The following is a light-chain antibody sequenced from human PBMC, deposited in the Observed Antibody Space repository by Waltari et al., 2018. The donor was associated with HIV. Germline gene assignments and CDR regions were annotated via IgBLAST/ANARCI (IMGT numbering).Light chain of an antibody. Sequence: QSALTQPASVSGSPGQSITISCTGTSSDVGSYNLVSWYQQHPGKAPQLMIYEVSKRPSGVSNRFSGSKYGNTASLTISGLQAEDEADYYCCSYAGSSTLYVFGTGTTVTVL. CDR1: SSDVGSYNL. CDR3: CSYAGSSTLYV. V-gene: IGLV2-23*02. CDR2: EVS. J-gene: IGLJ1*01.